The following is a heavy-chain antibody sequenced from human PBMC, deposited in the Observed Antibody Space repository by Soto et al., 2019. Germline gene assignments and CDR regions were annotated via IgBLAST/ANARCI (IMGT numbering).Heavy chain of an antibody. CDR2: INPKSATT. J-gene: IGHJ6*02. V-gene: IGHV1-2*02. CDR1: GYTFTGYY. D-gene: IGHD2-2*01. CDR3: AREGLVLVPTTVNSDYYYYAMDV. Sequence: ASVKVSFKASGYTFTGYYMHWVRQAPGQGLEWMGWINPKSATTNYAQKFQGRVTITADTSINTAYMELSSLRSEDTAVYYCAREGLVLVPTTVNSDYYYYAMDVWGQGTTVTVSS.